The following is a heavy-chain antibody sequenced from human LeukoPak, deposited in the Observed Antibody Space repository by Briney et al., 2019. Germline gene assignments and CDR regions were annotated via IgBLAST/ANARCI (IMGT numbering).Heavy chain of an antibody. CDR3: AKCGGSGSYYPNWFDH. CDR2: ISRSGSTK. CDR1: GFTFSDYN. D-gene: IGHD3-10*01. V-gene: IGHV3-11*01. Sequence: GGSLRLSCAASGFTFSDYNMRWLRQAPGKGLEWVSSISRSGSTKYYADSVKGRFTISRDNSKNTLYLQMNSLRAEDTAVYYCAKCGGSGSYYPNWFDHWGQGTLVTVSS. J-gene: IGHJ5*02.